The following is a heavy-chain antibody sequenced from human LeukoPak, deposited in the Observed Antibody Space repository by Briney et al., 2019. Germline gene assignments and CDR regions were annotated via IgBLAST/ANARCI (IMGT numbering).Heavy chain of an antibody. CDR3: ARFSDYYDSSALRDAFDI. CDR1: GGSISSYC. J-gene: IGHJ3*02. D-gene: IGHD3-22*01. Sequence: SETLSLTCTVSGGSISSYCWSWIRQPPGKGLDWIGYIYYSGSTNYNPSLKSRVTISLDTSKNQFSLKLSSVTAADTAVYYCARFSDYYDSSALRDAFDIWGQGTMVTVSS. CDR2: IYYSGST. V-gene: IGHV4-59*12.